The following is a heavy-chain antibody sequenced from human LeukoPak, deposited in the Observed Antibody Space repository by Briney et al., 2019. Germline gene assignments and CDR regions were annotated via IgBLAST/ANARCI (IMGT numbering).Heavy chain of an antibody. CDR2: IWSDSTNK. V-gene: IGHV3-33*06. CDR3: AKDGIITHDGYYYGMDV. CDR1: GFTFSTYA. Sequence: PGGSLRLSCAASGFTFSTYAMHWVRQAPGKGLEWVAVIWSDSTNKYYADSVRGRFTISRDNSKNTLYLQMNSLRAEDTAVYYCAKDGIITHDGYYYGMDVWGQGTTVTVSS. D-gene: IGHD3-16*01. J-gene: IGHJ6*02.